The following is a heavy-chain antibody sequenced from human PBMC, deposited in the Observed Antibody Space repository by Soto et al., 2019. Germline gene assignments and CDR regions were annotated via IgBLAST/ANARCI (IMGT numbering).Heavy chain of an antibody. CDR3: TTSRSGIIDP. J-gene: IGHJ5*02. V-gene: IGHV3-15*01. D-gene: IGHD6-6*01. CDR1: GFTFSNAW. Sequence: PGGSLILSCAASGFTFSNAWMSWVRPAPGKGLEWVGRIKSKTDGGTTDYAAPVKGRFTISRDDSKNTLYLQMNSLKTEDTAGEDGTTSRSGIIDPWGQGNLVTV. CDR2: IKSKTDGGTT.